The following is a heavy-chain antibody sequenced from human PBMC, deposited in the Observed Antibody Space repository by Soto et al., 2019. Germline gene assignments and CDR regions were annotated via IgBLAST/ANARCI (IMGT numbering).Heavy chain of an antibody. CDR3: ARDILMVVAPGGYYYYGMDV. V-gene: IGHV4-59*12. CDR2: IYYSGSA. CDR1: GGSISSYY. Sequence: PSETLSLTCTVSGGSISSYYWSWIRQPPGKGLEWIGYIYYSGSANYKPSIKSRVTISVDTSKNKFSIRLSSVTAAHTAMNYCARDILMVVAPGGYYYYGMDVWGQGTTVT. D-gene: IGHD3-22*01. J-gene: IGHJ6*02.